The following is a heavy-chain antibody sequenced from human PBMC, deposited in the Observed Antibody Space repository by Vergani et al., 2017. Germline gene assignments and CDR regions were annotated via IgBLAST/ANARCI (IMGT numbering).Heavy chain of an antibody. CDR3: VRHRGSGGFFPSSYFYWMDV. Sequence: QVQLQESGPGLVKPSETLTLTCDVSDSSIMTNPYWGWFRQSHGNGLEWIGCIHHSGDTHYNSSLKSRVSISIVSSSKFSLSLTSATAADTAIYYCVRHRGSGGFFPSSYFYWMDVWGHGTTVTVSS. V-gene: IGHV4-38-2*01. CDR2: IHHSGDT. J-gene: IGHJ6*02. CDR1: DSSIMTNPY. D-gene: IGHD3-10*01.